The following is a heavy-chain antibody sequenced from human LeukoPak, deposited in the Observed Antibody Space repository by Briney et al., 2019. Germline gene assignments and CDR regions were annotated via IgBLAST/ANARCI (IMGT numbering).Heavy chain of an antibody. J-gene: IGHJ4*02. V-gene: IGHV3-48*01. CDR3: ARGGAWFGESIDY. CDR2: ISISGTTI. Sequence: GGSLRLSCAVSGFTFNTYSMNWVRQAPGKGLDWVSYISISGTTIYYADPVKGRFTISRDTAKNSLYLQMNSLRVEDTAVYYCARGGAWFGESIDYWGQGTLVTVSS. D-gene: IGHD3-10*01. CDR1: GFTFNTYS.